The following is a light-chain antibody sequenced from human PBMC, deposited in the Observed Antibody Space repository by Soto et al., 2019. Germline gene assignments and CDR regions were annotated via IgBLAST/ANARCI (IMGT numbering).Light chain of an antibody. CDR1: SSDVGGDNY. CDR2: EVS. J-gene: IGLJ2*01. Sequence: QSALTQPPSASGSPGQSVTISCTGASSDVGGDNYVSCYQHHPGKAPKVMIYEVSKRHAGVPDRFSGSKSGNTASLTVSGLQAEDEADYYCSSYAGTNFVVFGGGTKLTVL. V-gene: IGLV2-8*01. CDR3: SSYAGTNFVV.